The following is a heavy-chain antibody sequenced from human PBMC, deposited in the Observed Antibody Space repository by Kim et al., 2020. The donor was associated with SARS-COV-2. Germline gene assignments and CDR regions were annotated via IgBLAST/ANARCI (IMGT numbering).Heavy chain of an antibody. CDR3: ARGSTFYYDAGTYFKPWGYFDF. CDR2: IFYTGRT. Sequence: SETLSLTCTVSGASISGYYWGWIRQPPGKGLEYIGYIFYTGRTNYNPPLKSRVTISFDKSKNQFSLPLNSVTAADTAVYYWARGSTFYYDAGTYFKPWGYFDFWGRGTLVTVSS. V-gene: IGHV4-59*01. CDR1: GASISGYY. J-gene: IGHJ4*02. D-gene: IGHD3-10*01.